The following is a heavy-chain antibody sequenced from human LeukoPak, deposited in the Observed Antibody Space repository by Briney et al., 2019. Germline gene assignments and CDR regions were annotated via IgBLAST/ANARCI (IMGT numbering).Heavy chain of an antibody. Sequence: GGSLRLSCAASGFTFSSYSMNWVRQAPGKGLEWVSSISSSSSYIYYADSVKGRFTISRDNAKNSLYLQMNSLRAEDTAVYYCARGDIVVVTCFDYWGQGTLVTVSS. CDR1: GFTFSSYS. D-gene: IGHD2-21*02. CDR2: ISSSSSYI. CDR3: ARGDIVVVTCFDY. V-gene: IGHV3-21*01. J-gene: IGHJ4*02.